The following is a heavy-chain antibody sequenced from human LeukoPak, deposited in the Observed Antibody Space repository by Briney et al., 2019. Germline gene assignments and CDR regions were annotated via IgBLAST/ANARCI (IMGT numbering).Heavy chain of an antibody. D-gene: IGHD1-1*01. CDR3: ARTYTTGTVMDV. CDR2: ISAYNGNT. CDR1: GYTFTSYG. V-gene: IGHV1-18*01. J-gene: IGHJ6*02. Sequence: ASVKVSCKACGYTFTSYGFSWVGQAPGQGREWMGWISAYNGNTKYVQKLQDRVTITADTYTSTAYMELRSLRSDDTAVYYCARTYTTGTVMDVWGQGTTVTVSS.